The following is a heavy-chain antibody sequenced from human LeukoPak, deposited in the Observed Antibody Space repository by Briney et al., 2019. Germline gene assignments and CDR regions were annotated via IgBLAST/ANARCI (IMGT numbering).Heavy chain of an antibody. CDR1: GGSINSYY. CDR2: IYYTGKI. V-gene: IGHV4-59*08. CDR3: VRRDTGWNYFDY. Sequence: PSETLSLTCAVSGGSINSYYWGWLRQPPGKGLQWIGDIYYTGKINYNPSLKSRVTIPLDTSKDHLSLNLTSVLAADTAIYYCVRRDTGWNYFDYWGQGILVTVSS. J-gene: IGHJ4*02. D-gene: IGHD6-19*01.